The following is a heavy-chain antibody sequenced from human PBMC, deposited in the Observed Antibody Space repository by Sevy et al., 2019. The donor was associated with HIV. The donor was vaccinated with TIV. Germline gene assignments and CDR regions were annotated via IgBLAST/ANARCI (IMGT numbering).Heavy chain of an antibody. V-gene: IGHV3-7*03. CDR2: IKLDGSEK. J-gene: IGHJ6*02. Sequence: GGSLRLSCVASGFTFRSYWMSWVRQAPGKGLEWVANIKLDGSEKYYVDSVKGRFTISRDNAKNSLYLQMNSLGAEETAVYYCARDCSSTSCLWGMDVWGQGTTVTVSS. D-gene: IGHD2-2*01. CDR1: GFTFRSYW. CDR3: ARDCSSTSCLWGMDV.